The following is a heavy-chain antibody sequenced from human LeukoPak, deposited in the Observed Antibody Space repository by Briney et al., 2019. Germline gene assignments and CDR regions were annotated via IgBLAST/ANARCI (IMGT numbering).Heavy chain of an antibody. J-gene: IGHJ4*02. CDR2: IYHSGST. V-gene: IGHV4-30-2*01. CDR1: GGSISSGGYS. Sequence: PSETLSLTCAVSGGSISSGGYSWSWIRQPPGKGLEWIGYIYHSGSTYYNPSLKSRVTISVDRSKNQFSLKLSSVTAADTAVYYCARVRYYYDSSGYITVYYFDYWGQGTLVTVSP. D-gene: IGHD3-22*01. CDR3: ARVRYYYDSSGYITVYYFDY.